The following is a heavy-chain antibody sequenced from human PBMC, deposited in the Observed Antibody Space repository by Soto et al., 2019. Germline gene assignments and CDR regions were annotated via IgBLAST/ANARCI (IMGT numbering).Heavy chain of an antibody. CDR2: IYPGDSDT. CDR3: ARRPIAVAGPRSAFDI. V-gene: IGHV5-51*01. D-gene: IGHD6-19*01. Sequence: PGESLKISCKGSGYSFTSYWIGWVRQMPGKGLEWMGIIYPGDSDTRYSPSFQGQATISADKSISTAYLQWSSLKASDTAMYYCARRPIAVAGPRSAFDIWGQGTMVTVSS. J-gene: IGHJ3*02. CDR1: GYSFTSYW.